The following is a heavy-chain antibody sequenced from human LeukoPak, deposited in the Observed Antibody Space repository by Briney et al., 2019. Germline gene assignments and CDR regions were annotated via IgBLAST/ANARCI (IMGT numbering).Heavy chain of an antibody. CDR1: GGTFSSYA. V-gene: IGHV1-69*13. Sequence: ASVKVSCKASGGTFSSYAISWVRQAPGQGLEWMGGIIPIFGTANYAQKFQGRVTITADESTSTAYMELSSLRSEDTAVYYCATGERTYYYYYYMDVWGKGTTVTVSS. CDR2: IIPIFGTA. CDR3: ATGERTYYYYYYMDV. D-gene: IGHD3-10*01. J-gene: IGHJ6*03.